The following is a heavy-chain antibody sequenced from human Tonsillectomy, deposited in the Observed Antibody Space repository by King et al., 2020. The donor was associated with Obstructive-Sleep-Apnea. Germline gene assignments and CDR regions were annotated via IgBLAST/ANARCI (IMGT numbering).Heavy chain of an antibody. D-gene: IGHD3-22*01. CDR3: ARQYKYYYDSVGYFDY. CDR1: GGSISSYY. J-gene: IGHJ4*02. CDR2: IYYSGST. V-gene: IGHV4-59*08. Sequence: QVQLQESGPGLVKPSETLSLTCTVSGGSISSYYWSWIRQPPGKGLEWIGYIYYSGSTNYNPSLKSRVTISVDTSKHQFSLKLSSVTAADTAVYYCARQYKYYYDSVGYFDYWGQGTLVTVSS.